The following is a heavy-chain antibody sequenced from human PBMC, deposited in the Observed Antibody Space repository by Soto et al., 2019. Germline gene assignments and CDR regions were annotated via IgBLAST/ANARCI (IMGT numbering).Heavy chain of an antibody. J-gene: IGHJ3*01. D-gene: IGHD3-10*01. CDR1: GFTFSSND. CDR3: GARPLFPGGP. V-gene: IGHV3-53*01. Sequence: EVQLVESGGGLIQPGGSLRLSCAASGFTFSSNDMNWVRQAPGKGLEWVSLIYSGGSTYYADSVKGRFTISRDNSKNTVYLQMSSLGAGGTGVFYCGARPLFPGGPWGQGTMVTVSS. CDR2: IYSGGST.